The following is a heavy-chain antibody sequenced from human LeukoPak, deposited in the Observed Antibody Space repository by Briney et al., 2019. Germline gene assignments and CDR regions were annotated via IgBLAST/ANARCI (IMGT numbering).Heavy chain of an antibody. CDR2: IFESGST. D-gene: IGHD4-23*01. CDR1: GYSISSGNY. J-gene: IGHJ4*02. CDR3: ARGHDYGGKV. V-gene: IGHV4-38-2*02. Sequence: SETLSLTCTVSGYSISSGNYWGWIRQPPGKGLGWIGSIFESGSTYYNPSLKSRVTISVDTSNNQFSLKLSSVTAADTAVYYCARGHDYGGKVWGQGTLVTVSS.